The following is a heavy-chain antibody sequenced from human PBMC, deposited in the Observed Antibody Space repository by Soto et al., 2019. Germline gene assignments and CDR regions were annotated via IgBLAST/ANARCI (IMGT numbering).Heavy chain of an antibody. Sequence: EVQLLESGGGLVQPGGSLRLSCAASGFTFSSYAMSWVRQAPGEGLEWVSGISAGGGTTYYADSVKGRFTISRDNSKNTLYLQMSSLRAEDTAVYYCAKDQMAAGLLPFDYWGQGTLVTVSS. J-gene: IGHJ4*02. CDR2: ISAGGGTT. CDR1: GFTFSSYA. V-gene: IGHV3-23*01. D-gene: IGHD1-26*01. CDR3: AKDQMAAGLLPFDY.